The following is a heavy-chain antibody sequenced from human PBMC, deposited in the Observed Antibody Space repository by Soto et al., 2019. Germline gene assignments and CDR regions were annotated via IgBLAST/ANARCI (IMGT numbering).Heavy chain of an antibody. V-gene: IGHV4-4*02. D-gene: IGHD2-2*01. CDR2: IHPRGDF. Sequence: QVQLQVSGPGLVKPSGTLSLTCTVSGDSISSNNWWNWVRQTPGKGLDWIGEIHPRGDFNYHPSPASRVTLSVDKSKNQVSLRLTSLTAADTAVYFCARVRAGCSRTSCYLEDWGRGTLVTVSS. CDR3: ARVRAGCSRTSCYLED. J-gene: IGHJ4*02. CDR1: GDSISSNNW.